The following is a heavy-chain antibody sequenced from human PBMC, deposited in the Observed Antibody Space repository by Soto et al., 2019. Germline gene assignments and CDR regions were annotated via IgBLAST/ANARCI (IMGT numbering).Heavy chain of an antibody. CDR2: MNPNSGNT. J-gene: IGHJ6*02. V-gene: IGHV1-8*01. Sequence: QVQLVQSGAEVKKPWASVKVSCKASGYTFTSYDINWVRQATGQGLEWMGWMNPNSGNTGYAQKFQGRVTMTRNTSISTAYMELSSLRSEDTAVYYCARAPLGYCSGGSGEYGMDVWGQGTTVNVSS. D-gene: IGHD2-15*01. CDR3: ARAPLGYCSGGSGEYGMDV. CDR1: GYTFTSYD.